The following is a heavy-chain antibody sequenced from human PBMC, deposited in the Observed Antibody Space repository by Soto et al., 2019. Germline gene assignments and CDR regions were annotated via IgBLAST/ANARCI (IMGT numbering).Heavy chain of an antibody. Sequence: ASVKVSCKDSGGTFSSYAISWVRQAPGQGLEWMGGIILIFGTANYAQKFQGRVTITADESTSTAYMELSSLRSEDTAVYYCARGGIFGLVAARGDYCYVMYVWGQRTTVTGS. J-gene: IGHJ6*02. CDR1: GGTFSSYA. CDR2: IILIFGTA. D-gene: IGHD3-3*01. V-gene: IGHV1-69*13. CDR3: ARGGIFGLVAARGDYCYVMYV.